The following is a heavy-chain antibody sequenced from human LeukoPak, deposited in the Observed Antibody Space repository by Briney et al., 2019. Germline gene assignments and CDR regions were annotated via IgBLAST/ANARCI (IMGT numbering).Heavy chain of an antibody. Sequence: PSETLSLTCTVSGGSISSSSYYWGWIRQPPGKGLEWIGSIYYSGSTYYNPSLKSRVTISVDTSKNQFSLKLSSVTAADTAVYYCARGRIQLWANPRFDYWGQGTLVTVSS. CDR2: IYYSGST. V-gene: IGHV4-39*01. D-gene: IGHD5-18*01. CDR3: ARGRIQLWANPRFDY. CDR1: GGSISSSSYY. J-gene: IGHJ4*02.